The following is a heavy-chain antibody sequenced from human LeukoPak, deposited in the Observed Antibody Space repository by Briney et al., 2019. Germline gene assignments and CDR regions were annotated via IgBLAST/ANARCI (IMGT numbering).Heavy chain of an antibody. CDR1: GDSVSSNSAA. V-gene: IGHV6-1*01. J-gene: IGHJ6*04. Sequence: PSQTLSLTCAISGDSVSSNSAAWNWIRQSPSRGLEWLGRTYYRSKWHNDYAVSVKSRITINPDTSKNQFSLQLNSMTPEDTAVYYCARLYSSSWYGEYYGMDVWGKGTTVTVSS. CDR3: ARLYSSSWYGEYYGMDV. D-gene: IGHD6-13*01. CDR2: TYYRSKWHN.